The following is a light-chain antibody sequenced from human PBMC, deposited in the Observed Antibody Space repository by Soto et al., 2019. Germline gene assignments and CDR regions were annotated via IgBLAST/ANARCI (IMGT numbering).Light chain of an antibody. J-gene: IGKJ5*01. V-gene: IGKV3-20*01. CDR3: QQYWSSPLIS. Sequence: VWTQSPGTLSLSPGESATLSCRASQTVSITYLTWYQQKPGQAPRLLIFGASKRATGIPDRFSGSGSGSDFPLPISGLEHEEFADYYCQQYWSSPLISFGHGTRLE. CDR2: GAS. CDR1: QTVSITY.